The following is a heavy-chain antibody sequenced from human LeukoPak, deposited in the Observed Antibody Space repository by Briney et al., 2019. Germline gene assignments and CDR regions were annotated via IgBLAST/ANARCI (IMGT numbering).Heavy chain of an antibody. Sequence: SETLSLTCAVYGGSFSGYYWSWIRHPPGRGREGIGEINHSGSTNYNPSLKSRLTISVDTSQNQFSLKLSSVTAADTAVYYCARGWIELVRGVTGGWFDPWGQGTLVTVSS. V-gene: IGHV4-34*01. CDR2: INHSGST. J-gene: IGHJ5*02. D-gene: IGHD3-10*01. CDR1: GGSFSGYY. CDR3: ARGWIELVRGVTGGWFDP.